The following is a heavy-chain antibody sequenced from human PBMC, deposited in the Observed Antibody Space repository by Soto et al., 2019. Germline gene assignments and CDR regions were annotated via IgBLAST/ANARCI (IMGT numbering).Heavy chain of an antibody. V-gene: IGHV3-72*01. J-gene: IGHJ3*02. CDR2: TRNKANSYTT. CDR3: ARVTFGAFDI. CDR1: GFTFSDHY. D-gene: IGHD3-10*01. Sequence: EVQLVESGGGLVQPGGSLRLSCAASGFTFSDHYMDWVRQAPGKGLEWVGRTRNKANSYTTEYAASVKGRFTISRDDSKNSLYLQMNSPKTEDTAVYYCARVTFGAFDIWGQGTMVTVSS.